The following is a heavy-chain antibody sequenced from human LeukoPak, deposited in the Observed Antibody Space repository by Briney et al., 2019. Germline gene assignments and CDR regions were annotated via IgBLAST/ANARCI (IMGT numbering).Heavy chain of an antibody. D-gene: IGHD3-10*01. J-gene: IGHJ6*03. V-gene: IGHV4-38-2*02. CDR1: GYSISSGYY. CDR3: AKGAYYGSGRESYYYYIDV. Sequence: SETLSLSCTVSGYSISSGYYWGWIRQPPGKGLEWIGSIYHSGSTYYNPSLKSRVTISVDTSKDQFSLKLRSVTAADTAVYYCAKGAYYGSGRESYYYYIDVWGRGTTVTISS. CDR2: IYHSGST.